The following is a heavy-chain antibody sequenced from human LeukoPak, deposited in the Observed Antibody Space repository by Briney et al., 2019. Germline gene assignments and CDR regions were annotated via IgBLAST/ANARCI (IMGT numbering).Heavy chain of an antibody. J-gene: IGHJ4*02. V-gene: IGHV1-8*01. CDR3: ARVGSHWNYYDY. Sequence: ASVKVSCKASGYTFTSYDVHWVRQATGQGLEWMGWLNPNSGNTGYSQKFQGRVTRTRNTSITTAYMELSSLRSEDTAVYYCARVGSHWNYYDYWGQGTLVTVSS. D-gene: IGHD1-1*01. CDR2: LNPNSGNT. CDR1: GYTFTSYD.